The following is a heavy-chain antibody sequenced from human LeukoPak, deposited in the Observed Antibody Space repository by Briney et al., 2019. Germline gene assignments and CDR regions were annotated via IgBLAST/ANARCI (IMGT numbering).Heavy chain of an antibody. CDR2: KKVDGSET. V-gene: IGHV3-7*03. J-gene: IGHJ5*02. CDR3: ARGGVVAAWSARFQANWFDP. D-gene: IGHD2-15*01. CDR1: GFTFSNYW. Sequence: GGSLRLSCAASGFTFSNYWMSWVRQVPGKGLEWLANKKVDGSETYYVDSLKGRFTISRDNAKDPVYLQMNSLRAEDTALYYCARGGVVAAWSARFQANWFDPWGQGTLVTVSS.